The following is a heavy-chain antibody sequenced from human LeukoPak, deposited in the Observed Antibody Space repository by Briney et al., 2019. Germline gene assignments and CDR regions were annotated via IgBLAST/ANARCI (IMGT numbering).Heavy chain of an antibody. Sequence: GGSLRLSCAASGFTFSSYSMNWVRQAPGKGLECVSYIISSSSTIYYADSVKGRFTISRDNSKNTLYLQMNSLRAEDTAVYYCAKDPPLYYYDSSGYYDYWGQGTLVTVSS. V-gene: IGHV3-48*01. D-gene: IGHD3-22*01. CDR3: AKDPPLYYYDSSGYYDY. CDR2: IISSSSTI. J-gene: IGHJ4*02. CDR1: GFTFSSYS.